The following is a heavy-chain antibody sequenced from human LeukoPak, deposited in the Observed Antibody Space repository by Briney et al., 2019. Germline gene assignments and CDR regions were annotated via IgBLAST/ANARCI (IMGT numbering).Heavy chain of an antibody. CDR1: GFTFDDYA. CDR3: ANEAAAGFDY. Sequence: GGSLRLSCAASGFTFDDYAMHWVRQAPGKGLEWVSAISGSGDSTYYADSVKGRFTISRDISKTTLYLQMNSLRAEDTAVYYCANEAAAGFDYWGQGTLVTVSS. J-gene: IGHJ4*02. D-gene: IGHD6-13*01. V-gene: IGHV3-23*01. CDR2: ISGSGDST.